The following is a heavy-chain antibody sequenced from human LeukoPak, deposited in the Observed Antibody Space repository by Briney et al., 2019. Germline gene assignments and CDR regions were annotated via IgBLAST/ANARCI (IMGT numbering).Heavy chain of an antibody. CDR1: GFTFSSYS. CDR3: ATGYSYGQSY. CDR2: ISSSSSTI. Sequence: KPGGSLRLSCAASGFTFSSYSMNWVRQAPGTGLEWVSYISSSSSTIYYADSVKGRFTISRDNAKNSLYLQMNSLRDEDTAVYYCATGYSYGQSYWGQGTLVTVSS. V-gene: IGHV3-48*02. J-gene: IGHJ4*02. D-gene: IGHD5-18*01.